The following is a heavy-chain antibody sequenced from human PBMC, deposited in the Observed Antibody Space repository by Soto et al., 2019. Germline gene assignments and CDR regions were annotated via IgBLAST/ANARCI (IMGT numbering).Heavy chain of an antibody. CDR1: GGSISSSNW. J-gene: IGHJ6*02. CDR3: ASVRGSYYHGMDV. V-gene: IGHV4-4*02. Sequence: QVQLQESGPGLVKPSGTLSLTCAVSGGSISSSNWWSWVRQPPGKGLEWIGEIYHSGSTNYNPSHKGRGTLSVDKSKTPFSLKLSSVPAADTAVYYSASVRGSYYHGMDVWGQETTVTVSS. CDR2: IYHSGST. D-gene: IGHD1-26*01.